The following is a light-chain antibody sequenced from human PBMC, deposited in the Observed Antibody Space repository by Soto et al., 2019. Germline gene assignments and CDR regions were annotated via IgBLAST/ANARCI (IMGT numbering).Light chain of an antibody. CDR3: QQRRDT. V-gene: IGKV3-11*01. CDR1: QRVSSY. J-gene: IGKJ2*01. CDR2: DAS. Sequence: EIVLTQSPATLSLYPGERATLSCRASQRVSSYLAWYQQKPGQAPRLLIYDASNRATCIPARFSGSGSGTDFTLTISSLEPEDFAVYYCQQRRDTFGQGTKLAIK.